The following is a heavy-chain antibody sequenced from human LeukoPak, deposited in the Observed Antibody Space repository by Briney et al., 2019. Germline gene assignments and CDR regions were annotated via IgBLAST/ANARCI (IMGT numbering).Heavy chain of an antibody. V-gene: IGHV4-34*01. CDR3: ASYRGAFFQH. D-gene: IGHD4-23*01. Sequence: SETLSLTCAVYGGSFSGYYWSWIRQLPGKGLEWIGEINHSGSTNYNPSLKSRVTISVDTPKNQFSLKLSSVTAADTAVYYCASYRGAFFQHWGQGTLVTVSS. CDR2: INHSGST. J-gene: IGHJ1*01. CDR1: GGSFSGYY.